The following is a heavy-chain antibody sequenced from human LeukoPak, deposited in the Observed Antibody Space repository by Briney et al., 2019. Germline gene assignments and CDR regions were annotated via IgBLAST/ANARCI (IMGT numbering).Heavy chain of an antibody. D-gene: IGHD3-22*01. CDR1: GGSISSGSYY. CDR2: IYTSGST. J-gene: IGHJ5*02. V-gene: IGHV4-61*02. CDR3: AREYYYDSSGYYYDWFDP. Sequence: SETLSLTCIVSGGSISSGSYYWSWIRQPAGKGLEWIGRIYTSGSTNYNPSLKSRVTISVDTSKNQFSLKLSSVTAADTAVYYCAREYYYDSSGYYYDWFDPWGQGTLVTVSS.